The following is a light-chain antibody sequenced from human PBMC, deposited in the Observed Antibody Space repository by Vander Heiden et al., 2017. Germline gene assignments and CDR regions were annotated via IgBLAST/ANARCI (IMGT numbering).Light chain of an antibody. V-gene: IGKV1-5*03. CDR1: QGISKW. CDR3: QKYNGFPWT. CDR2: QAS. J-gene: IGKJ1*01. Sequence: DIQMTQSPATLSASVGDRVTITCRASQGISKWLDWYQQKPGKAPKLLVYQASRLENGVPSRFSGGGSGTEFTLTISSLQPDDFATYFCQKYNGFPWTFGQGTKVEIK.